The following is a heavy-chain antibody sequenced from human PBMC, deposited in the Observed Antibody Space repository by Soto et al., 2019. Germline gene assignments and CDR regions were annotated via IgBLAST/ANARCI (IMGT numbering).Heavy chain of an antibody. D-gene: IGHD3-10*01. CDR3: AKVLSKNYYYPFDF. Sequence: HPGGSLRLSCTASGFTFSDYAMAWVRQAPGKGLEWVSTISGGSSVTYYGDSVKGRFTISRDNAKKKLFLQLNRLSAEDTATYYCAKVLSKNYYYPFDFWGQGTQVTVSS. J-gene: IGHJ4*02. CDR2: ISGGSSVT. CDR1: GFTFSDYA. V-gene: IGHV3-23*01.